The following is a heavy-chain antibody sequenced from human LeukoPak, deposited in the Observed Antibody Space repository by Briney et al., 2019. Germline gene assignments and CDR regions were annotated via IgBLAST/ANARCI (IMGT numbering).Heavy chain of an antibody. D-gene: IGHD3-22*01. J-gene: IGHJ5*02. CDR3: AKGSSGYFADL. CDR1: GFIFNNYG. CDR2: ISNDGGGT. Sequence: GGSLRLSCAASGFIFNNYGLIWVRQAPGKGLEWVSAISNDGGGTQYADFVEGRFTISRDNSKNTPFLQMSSLRAEDTALYYCAKGSSGYFADLWGQGTLVTVSS. V-gene: IGHV3-23*01.